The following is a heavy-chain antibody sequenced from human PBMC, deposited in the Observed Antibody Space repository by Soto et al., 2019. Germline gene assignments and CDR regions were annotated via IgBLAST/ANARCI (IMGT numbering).Heavy chain of an antibody. CDR2: IYPGDSDT. Sequence: GESLKISCKGSGYSFTSYWIGWVRQMPGKGLEWMGIIYPGDSDTRYSPSFQGQVTISADKSISTAYLQWSSLKASDTAMYYCVRRGKPNDFWSGSHYYYYMDVWGKGTTVTVSS. CDR3: VRRGKPNDFWSGSHYYYYMDV. D-gene: IGHD3-3*01. CDR1: GYSFTSYW. V-gene: IGHV5-51*01. J-gene: IGHJ6*03.